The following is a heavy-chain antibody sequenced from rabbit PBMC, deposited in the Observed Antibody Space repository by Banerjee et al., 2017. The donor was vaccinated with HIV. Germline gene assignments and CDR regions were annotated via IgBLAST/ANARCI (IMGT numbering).Heavy chain of an antibody. CDR1: GFSFSSGYD. CDR2: IWIGNSAST. J-gene: IGHJ4*01. V-gene: IGHV1S40*01. Sequence: QSLEESGGDLVKPEGSLTLTCTASGFSFSSGYDMCWVRQAPGKGLEWIGCIWIGNSASTYYASWAKGRFTISRTSSTTVTLQMTSLTAADTATYFCARDYFDLWGPGTLVTVS. CDR3: ARDYFDL.